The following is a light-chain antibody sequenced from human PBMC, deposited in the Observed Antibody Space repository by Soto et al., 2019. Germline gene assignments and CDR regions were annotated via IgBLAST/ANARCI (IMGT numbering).Light chain of an antibody. CDR1: QIISNW. J-gene: IGKJ3*01. Sequence: DIQVTQSPSTLSASVGDSATISCRASQIISNWLAWYQQKPGKAPKLLIYKASTLESGVPSRFSGSESGTDFTLTISGLQPDDFASYYCQQYNTFPLTFGPGTKVEIK. CDR2: KAS. CDR3: QQYNTFPLT. V-gene: IGKV1-5*03.